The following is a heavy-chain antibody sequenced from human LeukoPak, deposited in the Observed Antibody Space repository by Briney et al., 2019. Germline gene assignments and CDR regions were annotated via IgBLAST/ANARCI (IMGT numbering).Heavy chain of an antibody. CDR2: MYSSGST. CDR1: GGSISTYY. V-gene: IGHV4-4*07. D-gene: IGHD2/OR15-2a*01. J-gene: IGHJ4*02. CDR3: AREITSGYYFLDY. Sequence: SETLSLTCTVSGGSISTYYWNWIRQPAGKGLDWIGRMYSSGSTYYNPSLKNRVTISVDTSKNQFSLKLTSVTAADTAVYYCAREITSGYYFLDYWGQGTLVTVSS.